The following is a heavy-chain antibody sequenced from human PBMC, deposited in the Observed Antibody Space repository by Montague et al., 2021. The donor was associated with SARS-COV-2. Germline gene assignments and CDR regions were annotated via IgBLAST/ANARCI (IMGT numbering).Heavy chain of an antibody. D-gene: IGHD3-22*01. CDR3: ARGWFSPMLVVVIRGPFDY. V-gene: IGHV4-39*07. J-gene: IGHJ4*02. Sequence: SETLPLTCTVSGGSISSSSYYWGWIRQPPGKGLEWIGTIYYSGSTYYNPSLKSRVTISVDTSKNQFSLKLSSVTAADTAVYYCARGWFSPMLVVVIRGPFDYWGLGALVTVSS. CDR1: GGSISSSSYY. CDR2: IYYSGST.